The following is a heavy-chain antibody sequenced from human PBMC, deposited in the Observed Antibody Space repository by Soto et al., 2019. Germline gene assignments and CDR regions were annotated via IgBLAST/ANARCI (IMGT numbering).Heavy chain of an antibody. V-gene: IGHV3-23*01. J-gene: IGHJ5*02. Sequence: GGSLRLSCAASGFTFSKYALTWVRQAPGKGLEWVSVISGSGGSTYFADSVKGRFTISRDNSKNTMYLQMSSLRAEDTAVYYCARDSPGWANWFDPWGQGTLVTVSS. CDR3: ARDSPGWANWFDP. CDR1: GFTFSKYA. CDR2: ISGSGGST.